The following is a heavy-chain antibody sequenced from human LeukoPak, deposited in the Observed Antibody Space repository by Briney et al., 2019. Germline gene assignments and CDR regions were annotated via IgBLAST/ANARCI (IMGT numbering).Heavy chain of an antibody. J-gene: IGHJ3*02. Sequence: GGSLRLSCAASGFTFSTYAMSWVRQAPGKGLEWVSTISKSGGDTYYANSVKGRFTIFRDNSKNTLHLQMNSLRAEDSAVYSCAKAIDNNLTDPFDIWGRGTMVTVSS. V-gene: IGHV3-23*01. CDR3: AKAIDNNLTDPFDI. D-gene: IGHD5-24*01. CDR1: GFTFSTYA. CDR2: ISKSGGDT.